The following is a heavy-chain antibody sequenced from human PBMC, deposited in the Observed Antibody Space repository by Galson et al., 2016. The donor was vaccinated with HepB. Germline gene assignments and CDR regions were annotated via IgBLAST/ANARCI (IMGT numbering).Heavy chain of an antibody. Sequence: SVKVSCKASGGTFSSYSISWVRQAPGQGLEWMGRIFPLLNVPNYAQQFQGRLTLTADKSTSTAYMELSSLRSEDTAMYYCARDGSSGYYSYFDYWGQGTPVTVSS. CDR1: GGTFSSYS. CDR2: IFPLLNVP. J-gene: IGHJ4*02. V-gene: IGHV1-69*04. CDR3: ARDGSSGYYSYFDY. D-gene: IGHD3-22*01.